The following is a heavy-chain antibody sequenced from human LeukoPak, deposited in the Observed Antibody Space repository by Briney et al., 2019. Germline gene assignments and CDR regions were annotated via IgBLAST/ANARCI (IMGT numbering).Heavy chain of an antibody. CDR1: GFTVSSNY. Sequence: TGGSLRLSCAASGFTVSSNYMSWVRQAPGKGLEWVSVIYSGGSTYYADSVKGRRTISRDNSKNTLSLQMNSLRAEDTAVYYCAKRFLEWLFDYWGQGTLVTVSS. CDR2: IYSGGST. CDR3: AKRFLEWLFDY. D-gene: IGHD3-3*01. V-gene: IGHV3-53*01. J-gene: IGHJ4*02.